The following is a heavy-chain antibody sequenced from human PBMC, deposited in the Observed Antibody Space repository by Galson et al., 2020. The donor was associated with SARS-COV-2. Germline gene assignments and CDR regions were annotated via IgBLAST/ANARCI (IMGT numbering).Heavy chain of an antibody. CDR2: IYYSGST. CDR3: AREGRYCSSTSCAGFDP. CDR1: GCSISSYY. J-gene: IGHJ5*02. Sequence: SETLSLTCTVSGCSISSYYWSWIRQPPGKGLEWIGYIYYSGSTNYNPSPKSRVTISVDTSKNQFSLKLSSVTAADTAVYYCAREGRYCSSTSCAGFDPWGQGTLVTVSS. D-gene: IGHD2-2*01. V-gene: IGHV4-59*13.